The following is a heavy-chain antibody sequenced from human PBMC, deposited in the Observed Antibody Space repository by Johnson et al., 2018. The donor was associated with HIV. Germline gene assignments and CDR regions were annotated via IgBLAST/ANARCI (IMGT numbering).Heavy chain of an antibody. CDR2: ISYDGSNK. J-gene: IGHJ3*02. CDR3: ARDGPNYDFWSGYSRPDI. D-gene: IGHD3-3*01. CDR1: GFTFSSYA. Sequence: QVQLVESGGDVVQPGRSLRLSCAASGFTFSSYAMHWVRQAPGKGLEWVAVISYDGSNKYYADPVKGRFPISRDDSKNTLYLQMNSLRAEDTAVYYCARDGPNYDFWSGYSRPDIWGQGTMVTVSS. V-gene: IGHV3-30*04.